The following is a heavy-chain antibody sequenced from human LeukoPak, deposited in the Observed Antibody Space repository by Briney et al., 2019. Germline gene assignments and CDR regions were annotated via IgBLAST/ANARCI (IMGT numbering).Heavy chain of an antibody. CDR2: IDPKTGNQ. CDR1: GYSFRDYG. D-gene: IGHD2-8*01. Sequence: ASVKLSCKASGYSFRDYGMPWVRHAPGPGLEWMGWIDPKTGNQNYAQKFQGRVTMTSDTSITTFYMELSRLTSDDTAVYYCARGGFHHGFDFWGQGTVVTVSS. CDR3: ARGGFHHGFDF. J-gene: IGHJ4*02. V-gene: IGHV1-2*02.